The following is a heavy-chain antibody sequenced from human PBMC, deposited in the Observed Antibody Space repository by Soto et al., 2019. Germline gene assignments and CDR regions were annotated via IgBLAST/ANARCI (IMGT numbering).Heavy chain of an antibody. D-gene: IGHD5-18*01. CDR2: INPNSGGT. J-gene: IGHJ4*02. CDR1: GYTFTGYY. V-gene: IGHV1-2*04. Sequence: GASVKVSCKASGYTFTGYYMHWVRQAPGQGLEWMGWINPNSGGTNYAQKFQGWVTMTRDTSISTAYMELSRLRSDDTAVYYCAIDRGRHSYGGYYFDYRGQGTLVTGSA. CDR3: AIDRGRHSYGGYYFDY.